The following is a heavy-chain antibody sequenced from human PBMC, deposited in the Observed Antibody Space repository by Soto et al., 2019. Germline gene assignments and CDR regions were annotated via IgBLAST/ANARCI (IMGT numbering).Heavy chain of an antibody. CDR3: ARVGHYGSGSYYNELPD. V-gene: IGHV1-3*01. CDR1: GYTFTSYA. J-gene: IGHJ4*02. D-gene: IGHD3-10*01. CDR2: INAGNGNT. Sequence: QVQLVQSGAEVKKPGASVKVSCKASGYTFTSYAMHWVRQAPGQRLEWMGWINAGNGNTKYSQKFQGRVTITRDTSASTAYMELSSLGSEDTAVYYCARVGHYGSGSYYNELPDWGQGTLVTVSS.